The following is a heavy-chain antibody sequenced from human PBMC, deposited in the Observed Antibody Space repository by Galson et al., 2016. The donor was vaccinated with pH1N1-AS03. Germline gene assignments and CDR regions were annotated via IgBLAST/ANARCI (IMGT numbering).Heavy chain of an antibody. D-gene: IGHD5/OR15-5a*01. CDR3: AKDLRSKIKVSGFDY. V-gene: IGHV3-23*01. J-gene: IGHJ4*02. CDR2: TTGSGGTT. Sequence: SLRLSCAASGFTFSSFVMSWVRQAPGKGLEWVAATTGSGGTTYYGDSVKGRFTVSRDNSNNTLYLELNSLRAGDTAIYYCAKDLRSKIKVSGFDYWGQGALVTVSS. CDR1: GFTFSSFV.